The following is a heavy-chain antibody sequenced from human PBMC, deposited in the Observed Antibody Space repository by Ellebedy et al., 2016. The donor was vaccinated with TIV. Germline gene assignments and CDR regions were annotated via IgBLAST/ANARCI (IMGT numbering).Heavy chain of an antibody. V-gene: IGHV1-69*13. CDR3: AIYVDY. CDR1: GGNFTRNP. Sequence: SVKVSCXTSGGNFTRNPISWVRQAPGQGLEWMGGIMPIFDATHYAQKFQGRVTITADESTSTAYMELSSLRSEDTAMYYCAIYVDYWGQGTLVTVSS. CDR2: IMPIFDAT. J-gene: IGHJ4*02.